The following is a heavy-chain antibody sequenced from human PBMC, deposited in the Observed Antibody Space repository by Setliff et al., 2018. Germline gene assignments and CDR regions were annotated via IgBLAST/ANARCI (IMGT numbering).Heavy chain of an antibody. Sequence: PGGSLRLSCAASGFIVSNNEMSWVRQAPGKGLEWVSVTYADGATNYADSVKGRFTISRDNSKNALYLQMNSLRAEDTAVYYCRLWFGETSRDYWGQGTLVTVSS. CDR2: TYADGAT. CDR1: GFIVSNNE. CDR3: RLWFGETSRDY. V-gene: IGHV3-53*01. D-gene: IGHD3-10*01. J-gene: IGHJ4*02.